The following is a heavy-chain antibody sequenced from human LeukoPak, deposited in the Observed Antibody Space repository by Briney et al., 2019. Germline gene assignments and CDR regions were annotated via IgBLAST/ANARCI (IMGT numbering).Heavy chain of an antibody. J-gene: IGHJ4*02. V-gene: IGHV3-30-3*01. CDR2: ISYDGSNK. D-gene: IGHD3-10*01. CDR3: ARDRLALYGSGSYPH. CDR1: GFTFSSYA. Sequence: GGSLRLSCAASGFTFSSYAMHWVRQAPGKGLEWVAVISYDGSNKYYADSVKGRFTISRDNSKNTLYLQMNSLRAEDTAVYYCARDRLALYGSGSYPHWGQGTLVTVSS.